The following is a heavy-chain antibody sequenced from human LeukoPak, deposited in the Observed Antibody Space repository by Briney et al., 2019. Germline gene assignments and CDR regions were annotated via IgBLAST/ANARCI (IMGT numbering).Heavy chain of an antibody. V-gene: IGHV4-34*01. Sequence: KSSETLSLTCAVYGGSFSGYYWSWIRQPPGNGLEWIGEINHSGSTNYNPSLKSRVTIPVDTSKNQFSLKLSSVTAADTAVYYCARAGVVRAVWFDPWGQGTRVTVSS. J-gene: IGHJ5*02. CDR1: GGSFSGYY. CDR2: INHSGST. D-gene: IGHD3-3*01. CDR3: ARAGVVRAVWFDP.